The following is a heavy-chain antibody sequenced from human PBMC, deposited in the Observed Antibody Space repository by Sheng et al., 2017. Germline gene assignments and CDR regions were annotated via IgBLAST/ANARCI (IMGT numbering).Heavy chain of an antibody. CDR2: INADGSST. V-gene: IGHV3-74*01. J-gene: IGHJ3*02. Sequence: EVQLVESGGGLVQPGGSLTLSCAASGFTFSNYWMHWVRQAPGKGLVWVSRINADGSSTTSADSVKGRFTISRDNAKNALYLQMNSLGAEDTAVYYCAKDRGRGSPDAFDIWGQGTMVTVSS. CDR1: GFTFSNYW. CDR3: AKDRGRGSPDAFDI. D-gene: IGHD3-16*01.